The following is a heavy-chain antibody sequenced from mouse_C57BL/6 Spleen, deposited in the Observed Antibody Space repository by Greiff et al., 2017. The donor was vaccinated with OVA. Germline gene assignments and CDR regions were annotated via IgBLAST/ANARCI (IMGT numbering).Heavy chain of an antibody. J-gene: IGHJ3*01. Sequence: EVKVEESGGGLVQPGGSLKLSCAASGFTFSDYGMAWVRQAPRKGPEWVAFISNLAYSIYYADTVTGRFTISRENAKNTLYLEMSSLRSEDTAMYYCARLEGYDWFAYWGQGTLVTVSA. CDR3: ARLEGYDWFAY. CDR2: ISNLAYSI. CDR1: GFTFSDYG. V-gene: IGHV5-15*04. D-gene: IGHD2-2*01.